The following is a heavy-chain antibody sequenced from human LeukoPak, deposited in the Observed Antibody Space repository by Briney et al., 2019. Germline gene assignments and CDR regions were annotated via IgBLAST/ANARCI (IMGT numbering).Heavy chain of an antibody. CDR3: ARGRGVTADYYMDV. CDR1: GYTLTELS. V-gene: IGHV7-4-1*02. D-gene: IGHD2-21*02. Sequence: ASVKVSCKVSGYTLTELSMHWVRQAPGQGLEWMGWINTNTGNPTYAQGFTGRFVFSLDTSVSTAYLQISSLKAEDTAVYYCARGRGVTADYYMDVWGKGTTVTVSS. J-gene: IGHJ6*03. CDR2: INTNTGNP.